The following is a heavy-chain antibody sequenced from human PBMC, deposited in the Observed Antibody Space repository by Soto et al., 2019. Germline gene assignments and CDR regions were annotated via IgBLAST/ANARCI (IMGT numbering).Heavy chain of an antibody. CDR3: ARDFKTTVASDAFDI. D-gene: IGHD4-17*01. Sequence: SVKVSCKASGGTFSSYTISWVRQAPGQGLEWMGRIIPILGIANYAQKFQGRVTITADKSTSTAYMELSSLRSEDTAVYYCARDFKTTVASDAFDIWGQGTMVTVSS. J-gene: IGHJ3*02. CDR2: IIPILGIA. V-gene: IGHV1-69*04. CDR1: GGTFSSYT.